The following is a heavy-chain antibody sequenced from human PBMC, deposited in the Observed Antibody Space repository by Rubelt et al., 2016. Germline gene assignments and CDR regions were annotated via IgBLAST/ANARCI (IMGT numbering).Heavy chain of an antibody. V-gene: IGHV4-34*01. CDR3: ARGSYGDPYYYYYYGMDV. CDR2: INHSGST. CDR1: GGSFSGYY. J-gene: IGHJ6*02. Sequence: QVQLQQWGAGLLKPSETLSLTCAVYGGSFSGYYWSWIRQPPGKGLEWIGEINHSGSTNYNPSLRMRVTSSVDTSKTQFSLKLGCVTAADTAVYYCARGSYGDPYYYYYYGMDVWGQGTTVTVSS. D-gene: IGHD4-17*01.